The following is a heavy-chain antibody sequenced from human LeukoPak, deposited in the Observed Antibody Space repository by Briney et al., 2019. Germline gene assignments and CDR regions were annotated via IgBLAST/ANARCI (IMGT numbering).Heavy chain of an antibody. CDR2: IIPIFGTA. J-gene: IGHJ3*02. Sequence: ASVKVSCKASGGTFSSYAISWVRQAPGQGLEWMGGIIPIFGTANYAQKFQGRVTITTDESTSTAYMELSSLRSEDTAVYYCARGGTGTTSDAFDIWGQGTMVTASS. CDR3: ARGGTGTTSDAFDI. CDR1: GGTFSSYA. D-gene: IGHD1-7*01. V-gene: IGHV1-69*05.